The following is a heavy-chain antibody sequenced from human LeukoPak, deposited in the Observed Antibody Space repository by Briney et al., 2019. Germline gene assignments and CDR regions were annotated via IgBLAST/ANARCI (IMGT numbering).Heavy chain of an antibody. V-gene: IGHV3-74*01. Sequence: GSLRLSCAASGFTFSSYWMHWVRQAPGKGLVWVSRINSDGSSTSYADSVKGRFTISRDNAKNTLYLQMNSLRAEDTAVYYCAREGYYDSSGGYGMDVWGQGTTVTVSS. J-gene: IGHJ6*02. CDR1: GFTFSSYW. CDR3: AREGYYDSSGGYGMDV. D-gene: IGHD3-22*01. CDR2: INSDGSST.